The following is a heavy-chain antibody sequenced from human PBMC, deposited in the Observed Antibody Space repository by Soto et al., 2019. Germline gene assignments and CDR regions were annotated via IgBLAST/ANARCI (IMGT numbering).Heavy chain of an antibody. Sequence: SQTLSLTCAISVDIVSSNSAAWNWIRQSPSRGLEWLGRRYYRSKWYNDYAVSVKSRITINPDTSKNQFSLQLNSVTPEDTAVYYCARGGLGRITIFGVVIQNPRLGGTDVWGQGTTVTVSS. CDR1: VDIVSSNSAA. CDR3: ARGGLGRITIFGVVIQNPRLGGTDV. V-gene: IGHV6-1*01. D-gene: IGHD3-3*01. J-gene: IGHJ6*02. CDR2: RYYRSKWYN.